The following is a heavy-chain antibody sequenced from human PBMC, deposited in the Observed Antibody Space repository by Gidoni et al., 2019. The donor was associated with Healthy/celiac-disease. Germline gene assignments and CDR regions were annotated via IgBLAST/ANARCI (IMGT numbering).Heavy chain of an antibody. Sequence: QVQLVEPGGGVAKPGTSLRLSCAASGFTFSSYGMHWGRQAPGKGLEWVAGRSNDEINKYYAESGKGRVTISRDNSKDTLYRQMNSLGAEETAVYYCAKWWCGGMDVWGQGTTVTVSS. CDR1: GFTFSSYG. V-gene: IGHV3-30*18. CDR2: RSNDEINK. D-gene: IGHD2-21*01. J-gene: IGHJ6*02. CDR3: AKWWCGGMDV.